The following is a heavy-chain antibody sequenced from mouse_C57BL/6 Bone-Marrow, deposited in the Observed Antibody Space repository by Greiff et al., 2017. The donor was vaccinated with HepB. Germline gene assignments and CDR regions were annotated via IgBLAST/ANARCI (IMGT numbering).Heavy chain of an antibody. D-gene: IGHD2-5*01. J-gene: IGHJ3*01. V-gene: IGHV1-18*01. CDR2: INPNNGGT. Sequence: VQLQQSGPELVKPGASVKIPCKASGYTFTDYNMDWVKQSHGKGLEWIGDINPNNGGTIYNQKFKGKATLTVDKSSSTAYMELRSLTSEDTAVYYCARSYSNYLAWFAYWGQGTLVTVSA. CDR1: GYTFTDYN. CDR3: ARSYSNYLAWFAY.